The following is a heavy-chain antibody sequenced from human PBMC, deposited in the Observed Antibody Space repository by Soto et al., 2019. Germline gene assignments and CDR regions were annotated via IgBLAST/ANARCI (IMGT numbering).Heavy chain of an antibody. J-gene: IGHJ3*01. D-gene: IGHD2-21*01. Sequence: CLMLSGTPSGLSFSVTTMRWVRQAPGKGLEWVGFIRSKGSCGTSEYAASVKGRFTFSRDDSKSIAYLQMNSLKLEDTGVYSCTRDQPIRPWGQGTMVTTSS. V-gene: IGHV3-49*04. CDR2: IRSKGSCGTS. CDR3: TRDQPIRP. CDR1: GLSFSVTT.